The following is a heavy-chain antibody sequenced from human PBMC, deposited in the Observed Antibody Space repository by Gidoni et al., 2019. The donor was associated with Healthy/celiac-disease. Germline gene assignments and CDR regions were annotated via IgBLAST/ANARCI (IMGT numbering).Heavy chain of an antibody. Sequence: VQLVESGGGVVQPGRSLRLSCAASGFTFSRYAIHWVRQAPGKGLEWVAVISYDGSNKYYEDSVKGRFTISRDNSKNTLYLQMNSLRAEDTAVYYCARGQNMITFGGVIVMTPTDYWGQGTLVTVSS. CDR2: ISYDGSNK. CDR1: GFTFSRYA. D-gene: IGHD3-16*02. CDR3: ARGQNMITFGGVIVMTPTDY. J-gene: IGHJ4*02. V-gene: IGHV3-30-3*01.